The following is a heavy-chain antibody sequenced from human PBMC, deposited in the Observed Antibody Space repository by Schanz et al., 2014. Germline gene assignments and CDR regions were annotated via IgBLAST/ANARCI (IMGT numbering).Heavy chain of an antibody. CDR3: PREMGSALLRYFDL. CDR2: MYINSGST. CDR1: GFTVNTNY. D-gene: IGHD1-26*01. J-gene: IGHJ2*01. Sequence: EVQLVESGGGLVKPGGSLRLSCAVSGFTVNTNYMSWVRQAPGKGLEWISSMYINSGSTQYADSVKGRFIISRDSSKNTLFLQMNNLRAEDTAVYYCPREMGSALLRYFDLWGRGTLVTVSS. V-gene: IGHV3-53*01.